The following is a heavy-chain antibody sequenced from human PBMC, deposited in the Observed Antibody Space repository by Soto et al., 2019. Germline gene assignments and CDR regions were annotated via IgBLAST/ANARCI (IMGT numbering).Heavy chain of an antibody. CDR3: AKVTRCSGGSCYPEDY. V-gene: IGHV3-30*18. Sequence: VQLVESGGGVVQPGRSLRLSCAASGFTFSNYGMHWVRQAPGKGLEWVALISYDGSNKYYADSVKGRFTISRDNSKNTLYLQMNSLRPEDTAVYYCAKVTRCSGGSCYPEDYWGQGTLVTVSS. CDR2: ISYDGSNK. J-gene: IGHJ4*02. D-gene: IGHD2-15*01. CDR1: GFTFSNYG.